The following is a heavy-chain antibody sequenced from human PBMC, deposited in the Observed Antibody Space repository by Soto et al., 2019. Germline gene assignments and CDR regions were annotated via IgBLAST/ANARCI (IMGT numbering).Heavy chain of an antibody. J-gene: IGHJ6*02. Sequence: QVQLVQSGAEVKKPGSSVKVSCKASGGTFSSYAISWVRQAPGQGLEWMGGIIPIFGTANYAQKFQGRVTINADESTRTAYMELRSLRSEDTAVYYCARGTIFGVVNVYGMDVWGQGTTVTVSS. CDR2: IIPIFGTA. CDR3: ARGTIFGVVNVYGMDV. V-gene: IGHV1-69*12. CDR1: GGTFSSYA. D-gene: IGHD3-3*01.